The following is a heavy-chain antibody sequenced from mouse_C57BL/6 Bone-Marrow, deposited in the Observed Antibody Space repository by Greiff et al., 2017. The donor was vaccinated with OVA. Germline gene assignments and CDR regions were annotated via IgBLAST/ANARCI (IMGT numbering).Heavy chain of an antibody. CDR2: IRNKANNHAT. J-gene: IGHJ2*01. D-gene: IGHD1-1*01. CDR3: TRVYYYGSSLYYFDY. V-gene: IGHV6-6*01. Sequence: EVKLQESGGGLVQPGGSMKLSCAASGFTFSDAWMDWVRQSPEKGLEWVAEIRNKANNHATYYAESVKGRFTISRDDSKSSVYLQMNSLRAEDTGIYYCTRVYYYGSSLYYFDYWGQGTTLTVSS. CDR1: GFTFSDAW.